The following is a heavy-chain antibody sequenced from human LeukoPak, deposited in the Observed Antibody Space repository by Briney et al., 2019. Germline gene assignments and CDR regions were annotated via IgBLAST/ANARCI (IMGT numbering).Heavy chain of an antibody. D-gene: IGHD6-13*01. J-gene: IGHJ4*02. Sequence: GGSLRLSRAASGFTFTTYAMNWVRQAPGKGLEWLADIGNSDGRTYYADSVKGRFTISRDTSQNTLYLQMNSLRTEDTAVYYCAKGTSSSWPDYWGQGTLVTVSS. CDR1: GFTFTTYA. CDR2: IGNSDGRT. V-gene: IGHV3-23*01. CDR3: AKGTSSSWPDY.